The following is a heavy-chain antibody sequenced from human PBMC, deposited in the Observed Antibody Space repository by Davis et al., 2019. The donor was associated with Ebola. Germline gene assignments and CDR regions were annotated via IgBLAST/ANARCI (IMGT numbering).Heavy chain of an antibody. V-gene: IGHV4-34*01. CDR2: INHSGST. Sequence: MPSETLSLTCAVYGGSFSGYYWSWVRQPPGKGLEWIGEINHSGSTNYNPSLKSRVTISVDTSKNQFSLKLSSVTAADTAVYYCARAYYDILTGQYYYGMDVWGKGTTVTVSS. CDR3: ARAYYDILTGQYYYGMDV. D-gene: IGHD3-9*01. J-gene: IGHJ6*04. CDR1: GGSFSGYY.